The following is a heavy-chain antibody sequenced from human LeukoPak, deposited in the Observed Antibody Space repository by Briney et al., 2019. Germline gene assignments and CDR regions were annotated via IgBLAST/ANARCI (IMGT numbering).Heavy chain of an antibody. CDR1: GFTFSSYS. CDR2: ISSSSSYI. J-gene: IGHJ1*01. CDR3: ARGGYYSPPRSVFFQH. D-gene: IGHD2-21*01. V-gene: IGHV3-21*01. Sequence: KPGGSLRLSCAASGFTFSSYSMNWVRQAPGKGLEWVSSISSSSSYIYHADSVKGRFTISRDNAKNSLYLQMNSLRAEDTAVYYCARGGYYSPPRSVFFQHWGQGTLVTVSS.